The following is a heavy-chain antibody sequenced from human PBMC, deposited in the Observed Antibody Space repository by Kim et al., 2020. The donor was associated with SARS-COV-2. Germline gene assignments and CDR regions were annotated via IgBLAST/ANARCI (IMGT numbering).Heavy chain of an antibody. Sequence: SETLSLTCAVYGGSFSGYYWSWIRQPPGKGLEWIGEINHSGSTNYNPSLKSRVTISVDTSKNQFSLKLSSVTAADTAVYYCARYSPRRFGYWGQGTLVTVSS. J-gene: IGHJ4*02. D-gene: IGHD2-21*01. V-gene: IGHV4-34*01. CDR3: ARYSPRRFGY. CDR1: GGSFSGYY. CDR2: INHSGST.